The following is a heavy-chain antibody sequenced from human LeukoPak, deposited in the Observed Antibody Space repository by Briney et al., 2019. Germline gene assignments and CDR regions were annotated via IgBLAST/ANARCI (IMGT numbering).Heavy chain of an antibody. CDR1: GFTSSDHY. D-gene: IGHD2-15*01. J-gene: IGHJ4*02. CDR3: ARAGYCGAGTCHSDYYDY. CDR2: TRNKANSYTT. Sequence: GGSLILSCVASGFTSSDHYMDWVRQAPGRGLEWVGRTRNKANSYTTKYAASVEGRFTISRDTSKNLLYLQLNSLKTEDTAVYYCARAGYCGAGTCHSDYYDYWGQGTLVTVSS. V-gene: IGHV3-72*01.